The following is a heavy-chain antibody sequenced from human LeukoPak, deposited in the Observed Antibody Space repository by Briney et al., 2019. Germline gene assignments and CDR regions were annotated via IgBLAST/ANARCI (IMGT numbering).Heavy chain of an antibody. D-gene: IGHD2-2*02. CDR3: ARAQPHCSSTSCYILGDFDY. CDR1: VYTFTGYY. Sequence: ASVKVSCKASVYTFTGYYMHWVRQAPGQGLEWMGWINPNSGGTNYAQKFQGRVTMTRDTPISTAYMELSRLRSDDTAVYYCARAQPHCSSTSCYILGDFDYWGQGTLVTVSS. J-gene: IGHJ4*02. CDR2: INPNSGGT. V-gene: IGHV1-2*02.